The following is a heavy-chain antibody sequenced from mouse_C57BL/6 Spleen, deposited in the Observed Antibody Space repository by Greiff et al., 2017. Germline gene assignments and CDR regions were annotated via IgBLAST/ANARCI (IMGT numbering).Heavy chain of an antibody. CDR1: GYTFTDYN. D-gene: IGHD4-1*01. CDR2: INPNNGGT. V-gene: IGHV1-18*01. Sequence: VQLQQSGPELVKPGASVKIPCKASGYTFTDYNMDWVKQSHGKSLEWIGDINPNNGGTIYNQKFKGKATLTVDKSSSTAYMELRSLTSEDTAVYYCARGDWDGAYWGQGTLVTVSA. CDR3: ARGDWDGAY. J-gene: IGHJ3*01.